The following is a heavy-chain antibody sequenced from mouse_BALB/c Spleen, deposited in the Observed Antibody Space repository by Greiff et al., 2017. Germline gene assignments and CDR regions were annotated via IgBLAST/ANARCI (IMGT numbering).Heavy chain of an antibody. CDR3: ASIYLGAWFAY. J-gene: IGHJ3*01. CDR2: INSNGGST. CDR1: GFTFSSYG. V-gene: IGHV5-6-3*01. Sequence: EVKVVESGGGLVQPGGSLKLSCAASGFTFSSYGMSWVRQTPDKRLELVATINSNGGSTYYPDSVKGRFTISRDNAKNTLYLQMSSLKSEDTAMYYCASIYLGAWFAYWGQGTLVTVSA. D-gene: IGHD2-1*01.